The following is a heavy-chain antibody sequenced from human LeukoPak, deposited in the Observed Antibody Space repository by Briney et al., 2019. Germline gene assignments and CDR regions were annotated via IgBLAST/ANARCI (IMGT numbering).Heavy chain of an antibody. J-gene: IGHJ4*02. CDR3: AKGVDYGGNSRLDY. CDR2: ISGSGGTT. Sequence: GGSLRLSCAASGFSFRSYAISWVRQAPGKGLEWVSGISGSGGTTDYADSVKGRFTISRDNSKDTLYVQMNSLRAEDTAIYYCAKGVDYGGNSRLDYWGQGTLVTVSS. D-gene: IGHD4-23*01. CDR1: GFSFRSYA. V-gene: IGHV3-23*01.